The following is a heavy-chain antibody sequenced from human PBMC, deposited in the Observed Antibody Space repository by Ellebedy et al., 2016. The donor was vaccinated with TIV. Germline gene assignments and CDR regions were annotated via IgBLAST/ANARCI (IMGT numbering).Heavy chain of an antibody. J-gene: IGHJ6*03. CDR3: ARQHDPKYNNYMDV. V-gene: IGHV4-59*01. Sequence: MPSETLSLTCTVSGDSISPYYWNWFRQPPGKGLEWIGSIHYSGSANYNPSLKSRDTISVQTSKNQFSLNLSSVTAADTAMYYCARQHDPKYNNYMDVWGKGTTVTVSS. CDR2: IHYSGSA. CDR1: GDSISPYY.